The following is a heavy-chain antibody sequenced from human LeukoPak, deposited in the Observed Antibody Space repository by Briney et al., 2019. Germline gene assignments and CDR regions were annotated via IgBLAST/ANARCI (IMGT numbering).Heavy chain of an antibody. J-gene: IGHJ4*02. V-gene: IGHV3-11*04. D-gene: IGHD6-13*01. CDR1: GFTFSDYY. CDR2: ISSSGTTI. CDR3: AREGAGTISVLRTSTSFDY. Sequence: GGSLRLSCATSGFTFSDYYMSWIRQAPGKGLEWVSFISSSGTTIYYADSVKGRFTISRDNAKNSLYLQVNSLRAEDTAVYYCAREGAGTISVLRTSTSFDYWGQGTLVTVSS.